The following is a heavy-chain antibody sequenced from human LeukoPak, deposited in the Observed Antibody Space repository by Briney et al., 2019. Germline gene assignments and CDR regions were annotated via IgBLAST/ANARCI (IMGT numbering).Heavy chain of an antibody. V-gene: IGHV3-23*01. CDR3: AKGPLTKYSSGWFRGGYFDY. D-gene: IGHD6-19*01. CDR1: GFTFSSYA. CDR2: ISGSGGST. J-gene: IGHJ4*02. Sequence: PGGSLRLSCAASGFTFSSYAMGWVRQAPGKGLEWVSGISGSGGSTYYADSVKGRFTISRDNSKNTLYLQMNSLRAEDTAVYYCAKGPLTKYSSGWFRGGYFDYWGQGTLVTVSS.